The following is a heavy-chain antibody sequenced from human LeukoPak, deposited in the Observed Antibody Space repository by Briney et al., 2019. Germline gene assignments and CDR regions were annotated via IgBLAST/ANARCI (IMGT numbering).Heavy chain of an antibody. D-gene: IGHD1-26*01. V-gene: IGHV3-20*04. CDR1: GFTFDEYG. CDR3: ARDSFSGSSLDY. Sequence: GGSLRLSCSASGFTFDEYGMSWVRQAPGKGLEWVSSINWDGGSTAYADSVQGRFTISRDNAKNSLHLQMKSLRAEDTALYYCARDSFSGSSLDYWGQGTLVTVSS. CDR2: INWDGGST. J-gene: IGHJ4*02.